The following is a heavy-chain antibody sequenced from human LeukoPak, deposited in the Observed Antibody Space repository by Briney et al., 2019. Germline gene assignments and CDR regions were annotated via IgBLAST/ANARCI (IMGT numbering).Heavy chain of an antibody. CDR2: ISSSSSYI. D-gene: IGHD3-22*01. V-gene: IGHV3-21*01. J-gene: IGHJ4*02. CDR3: ARDLYLKTYYYDSSGHFPLDY. Sequence: GGSLRLSCAASGFTFSSYSMNWVRQAPGKGLEWVSSISSSSSYIYYADSVKGRFTISRDNAKNSLYLQMNSLRAEDTAVYYCARDLYLKTYYYDSSGHFPLDYWGQGTLVTVSS. CDR1: GFTFSSYS.